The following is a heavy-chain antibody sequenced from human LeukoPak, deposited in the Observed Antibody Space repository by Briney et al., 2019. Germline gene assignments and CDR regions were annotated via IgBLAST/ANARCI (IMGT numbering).Heavy chain of an antibody. V-gene: IGHV1-2*04. CDR1: GYTFTGYY. CDR2: INPNSGGT. D-gene: IGHD2-21*01. CDR3: AREGPRASDSNGMDV. Sequence: ASVKVSCKASGYTFTGYYMHWVGQAPGQGREWMGWINPNSGGTNYAQKFQGWVTMTRDTSNSTAYMELSRLRSDDTAVYYCAREGPRASDSNGMDVWGKGTTVTVSS. J-gene: IGHJ6*04.